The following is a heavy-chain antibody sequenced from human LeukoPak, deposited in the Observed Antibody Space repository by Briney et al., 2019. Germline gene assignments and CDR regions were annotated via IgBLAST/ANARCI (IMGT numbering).Heavy chain of an antibody. CDR2: IYSSGTT. CDR1: GGSISSYY. Sequence: SETLSLTCTVSGGSISSYYWNWIRQPPGKGLEWIGYIYSSGTTNYDPSLRSRVSMSVDTSKNQFSLRLSSVTAADTAVYYCARVSGYDWESFYDSWGQGTLVTVSS. V-gene: IGHV4-59*01. D-gene: IGHD5-12*01. CDR3: ARVSGYDWESFYDS. J-gene: IGHJ4*02.